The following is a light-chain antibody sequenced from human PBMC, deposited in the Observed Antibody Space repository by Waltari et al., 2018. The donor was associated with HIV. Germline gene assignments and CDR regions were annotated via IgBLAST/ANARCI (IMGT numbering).Light chain of an antibody. CDR1: QSVSSSY. CDR3: QQYGSSPLT. Sequence: EIVLTQSPGTLSLSPGERATLSCRASQSVSSSYLAWYQQKPGQAPRLLIYAAFSRATDIPDRFSGSGSGTDFTLTISRLEPEDFAVYYCQQYGSSPLTFGGGTKVET. CDR2: AAF. V-gene: IGKV3-20*01. J-gene: IGKJ4*01.